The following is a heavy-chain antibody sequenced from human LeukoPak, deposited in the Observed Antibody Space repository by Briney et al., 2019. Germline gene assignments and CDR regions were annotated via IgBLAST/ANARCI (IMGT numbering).Heavy chain of an antibody. D-gene: IGHD6-13*01. CDR2: INPSNGGT. V-gene: IGHV1-2*02. CDR1: GYSFIAYF. CDR3: ARDRYTSSWTAAFDY. J-gene: IGHJ4*02. Sequence: GASVKVSCKASGYSFIAYFIHWVRQAPGQGPEWMGWINPSNGGTKYAQNFQGRVTVTWDTSMSTAYMELISLRSDDTAVYYCARDRYTSSWTAAFDYSGQGTLVTVSS.